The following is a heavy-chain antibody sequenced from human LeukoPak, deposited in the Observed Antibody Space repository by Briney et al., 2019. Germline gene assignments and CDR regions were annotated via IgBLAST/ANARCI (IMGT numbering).Heavy chain of an antibody. J-gene: IGHJ4*02. CDR3: ARQYRYCTSTSCYAPTHFDY. CDR1: GGSISSNNYY. CDR2: IYYSGST. Sequence: PSETLSLTCTVSGGSISSNNYYWGWIRQPPGKGLEWIGSIYYSGSTYYNPSLKSRVTISVDTSKNQVSLKLNSVTAADTAVYYCARQYRYCTSTSCYAPTHFDYWGQGTLVTVSS. V-gene: IGHV4-39*01. D-gene: IGHD2-2*01.